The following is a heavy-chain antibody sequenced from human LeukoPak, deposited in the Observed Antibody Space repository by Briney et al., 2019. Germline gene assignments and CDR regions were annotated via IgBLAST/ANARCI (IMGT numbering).Heavy chain of an antibody. CDR2: IYTSGST. J-gene: IGHJ6*02. CDR3: ARERVVVTATRDYYYYYGMDV. V-gene: IGHV4-61*02. CDR1: GGSISSGSYY. D-gene: IGHD2-21*02. Sequence: SQTLSLTCTVSGGSISSGSYYWSWIRQPAGKGLEWIGRIYTSGSTNYNPSLQSRVTISVDTSKNQFSLKLSSVTAADTAVYYCARERVVVTATRDYYYYYGMDVWGQGTTVTVSS.